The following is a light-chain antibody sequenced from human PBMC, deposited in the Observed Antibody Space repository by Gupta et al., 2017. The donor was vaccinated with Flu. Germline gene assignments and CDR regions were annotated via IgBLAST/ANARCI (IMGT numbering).Light chain of an antibody. CDR1: PSVRANY. V-gene: IGKV3-20*01. J-gene: IGKJ1*01. CDR3: QQYGDSPRT. Sequence: IVFTQSPCTLSLSPGESATLSCRASPSVRANYLAWYQHKPGQAPRLLIYGASTRATGIPDRFSGGGSGTEFTLTITTLEPEDFAVYYCQQYGDSPRTFGQGTNVEIK. CDR2: GAS.